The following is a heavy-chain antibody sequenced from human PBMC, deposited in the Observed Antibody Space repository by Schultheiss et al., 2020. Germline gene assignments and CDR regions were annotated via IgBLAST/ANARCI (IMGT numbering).Heavy chain of an antibody. CDR3: ATGYSSSWYEYYFDY. D-gene: IGHD6-13*01. Sequence: GGSLRLSCAASGFTFSSYWMHWVRQAPGKGLVWVSRINSDGSSTSYADSVKGRFTISRDNAKNTLYLQMNSLRAEDTAVYYCATGYSSSWYEYYFDYWGQGTLVTVSS. V-gene: IGHV3-74*01. J-gene: IGHJ4*02. CDR1: GFTFSSYW. CDR2: INSDGSST.